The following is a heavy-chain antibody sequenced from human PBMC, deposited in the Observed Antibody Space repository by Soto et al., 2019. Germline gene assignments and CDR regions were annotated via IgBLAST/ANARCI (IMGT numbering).Heavy chain of an antibody. D-gene: IGHD3-3*01. CDR1: GGSFSGYY. CDR3: ARGPFWSGYYSRFGYFDY. Sequence: SETLSLTXAGYGGSFSGYYWSWIRQPPGKGLEWSGEVNHSGSTNYNPSLKSRVTISVDTSKNQFSLKLSSVTAADTAVYYCARGPFWSGYYSRFGYFDYWGQGTLVTVSS. J-gene: IGHJ4*02. CDR2: VNHSGST. V-gene: IGHV4-34*01.